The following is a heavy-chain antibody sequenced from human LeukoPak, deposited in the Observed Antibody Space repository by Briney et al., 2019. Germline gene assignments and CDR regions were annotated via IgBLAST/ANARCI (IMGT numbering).Heavy chain of an antibody. CDR1: GGSFSGYY. CDR2: INHSGST. Sequence: SETLSLTCAVYGGSFSGYYWSWIRQPPGKGLEWMGEINHSGSTNYNPSLKSRVTISVDTSKNQFSLRLSSVTAADTAVYYCARWTSDYWGQGTLVTVSS. J-gene: IGHJ4*02. D-gene: IGHD3/OR15-3a*01. CDR3: ARWTSDY. V-gene: IGHV4-34*01.